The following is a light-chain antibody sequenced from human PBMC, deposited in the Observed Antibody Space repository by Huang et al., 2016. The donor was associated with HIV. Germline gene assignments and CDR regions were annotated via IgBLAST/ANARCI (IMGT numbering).Light chain of an antibody. CDR2: WAS. J-gene: IGKJ1*01. CDR1: QSVLYNSNNKNY. V-gene: IGKV4-1*01. Sequence: DIVMTQSPDSLAVSLGERATINCKSSQSVLYNSNNKNYLAWYQQKPGQPPKLLIYWASTRESGVPDRLSGSGSGTDFTLTISSLQAEDVAVYYCQQYYSTPPTFGQGTKVEIK. CDR3: QQYYSTPPT.